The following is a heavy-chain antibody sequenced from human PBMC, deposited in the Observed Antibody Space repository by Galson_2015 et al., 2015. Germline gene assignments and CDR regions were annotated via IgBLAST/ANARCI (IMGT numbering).Heavy chain of an antibody. Sequence: SLRLSCAASGFTFSSNAMSWVRQAPGKGLEWVSGISGSGGTTYYVDSVKGRFTISRDNSKHTLYLQMNSLRAEDRAVYYCAKVVDSGSYLGVFDIGGQGTMVAVSS. V-gene: IGHV3-23*01. CDR2: ISGSGGTT. D-gene: IGHD1-26*01. J-gene: IGHJ3*02. CDR1: GFTFSSNA. CDR3: AKVVDSGSYLGVFDI.